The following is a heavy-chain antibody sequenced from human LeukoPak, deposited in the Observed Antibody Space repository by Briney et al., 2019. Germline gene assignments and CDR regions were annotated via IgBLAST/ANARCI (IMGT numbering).Heavy chain of an antibody. CDR3: ARASDYDYVWGSYRYYDWFDP. J-gene: IGHJ5*02. V-gene: IGHV3-21*01. CDR1: GFTFSSYS. CDR2: ISSSSSYI. D-gene: IGHD3-16*02. Sequence: PGGSLRLSCAASGFTFSSYSMNWVRQAPGKGLEWVSSISSSSSYIYYADSVKGRFTTSRDNAKNSLYLQMNSLRAEDTAVYYCARASDYDYVWGSYRYYDWFDPWGQGTLVTVSS.